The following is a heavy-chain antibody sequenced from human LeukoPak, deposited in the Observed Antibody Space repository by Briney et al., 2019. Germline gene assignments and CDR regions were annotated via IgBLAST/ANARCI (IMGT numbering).Heavy chain of an antibody. CDR1: GVALGKYV. V-gene: IGHV3-7*02. Sequence: ASSGVALGKYVDRCGRRTPRKEREWVANIKLDGSEKYYVDPVKGRFTISRDNAKNSLYLQMNSLRAEDTAVYYCARSPMVDIVVVVAAAPGDYWGQGTLVTVSS. D-gene: IGHD2-15*01. CDR2: IKLDGSEK. J-gene: IGHJ4*02. CDR3: ARSPMVDIVVVVAAAPGDY.